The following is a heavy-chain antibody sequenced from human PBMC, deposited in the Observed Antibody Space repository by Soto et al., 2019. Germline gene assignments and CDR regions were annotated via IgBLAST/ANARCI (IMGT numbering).Heavy chain of an antibody. J-gene: IGHJ5*02. D-gene: IGHD3-22*01. CDR1: GFTFSSYA. V-gene: IGHV3-30-3*01. CDR2: ISYDGSNK. CDR3: ATLSVVVVITVSSA. Sequence: QVQLVESGGGVVQPGRSLRLSCAASGFTFSSYAMHWVRQAPGKGLEWVAVISYDGSNKYYADSVKGRFTTSRDNSKNTRYLQMNSLRAEDTAVYYCATLSVVVVITVSSAWGQGTLVTVSS.